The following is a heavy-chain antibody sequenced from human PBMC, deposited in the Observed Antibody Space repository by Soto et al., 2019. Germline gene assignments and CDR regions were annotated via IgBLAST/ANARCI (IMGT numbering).Heavy chain of an antibody. J-gene: IGHJ4*02. Sequence: RASVKVSCKSSGYAFTGYYIHWVRQAPGQGLEWMGWINPNSGDTNYAQKFQGRVTMTGDTSFSTAYMELSSLRSDDTAVYYCATRYSYVHFWGQGTLVTVSS. CDR1: GYAFTGYY. D-gene: IGHD5-18*01. CDR3: ATRYSYVHF. CDR2: INPNSGDT. V-gene: IGHV1-2*02.